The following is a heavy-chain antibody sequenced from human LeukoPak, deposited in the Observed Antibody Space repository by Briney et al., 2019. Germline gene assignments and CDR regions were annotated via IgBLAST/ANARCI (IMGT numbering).Heavy chain of an antibody. J-gene: IGHJ4*02. CDR3: ARDQVAGTMYYFDY. Sequence: SETLSLTCTVSGGSISSYYWSWIRQPAGKGLEWIGRIYTSGSTNYNPSLKSRVTMSIDTSKNQFSLKLSSVTAADTAMYYCARDQVAGTMYYFDYWGQGTLVTVSS. D-gene: IGHD6-19*01. CDR2: IYTSGST. V-gene: IGHV4-4*07. CDR1: GGSISSYY.